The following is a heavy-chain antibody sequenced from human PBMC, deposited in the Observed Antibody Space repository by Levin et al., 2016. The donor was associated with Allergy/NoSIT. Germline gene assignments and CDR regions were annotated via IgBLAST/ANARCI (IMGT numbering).Heavy chain of an antibody. V-gene: IGHV1-46*01. CDR2: INPSGGST. D-gene: IGHD6-13*01. Sequence: ASVKVSCKASGYTFTSYYMHWVRQAPGQGLEWMGIINPSGGSTSYAQKFQGRVTMTRDTSTSTVYMELSSLRSEDTAVYYCARVSHPAATGGNWFDPWGQGTLVTVSS. CDR3: ARVSHPAATGGNWFDP. J-gene: IGHJ5*02. CDR1: GYTFTSYY.